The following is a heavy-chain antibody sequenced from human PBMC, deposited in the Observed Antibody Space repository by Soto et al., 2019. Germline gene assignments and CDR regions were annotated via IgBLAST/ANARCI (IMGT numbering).Heavy chain of an antibody. CDR3: VRGEWELSY. Sequence: QVQLVQSGAEVKEPGASVKISCKTSGYTFTTYDVNWVRQATGQGLEWMGWMNPNNGNTGYAQKFQGRVTMTRDTSINTAYMELSSLISEDTAVYYCVRGEWELSYWGQETLVTVSS. D-gene: IGHD1-26*01. V-gene: IGHV1-8*01. CDR2: MNPNNGNT. J-gene: IGHJ4*02. CDR1: GYTFTTYD.